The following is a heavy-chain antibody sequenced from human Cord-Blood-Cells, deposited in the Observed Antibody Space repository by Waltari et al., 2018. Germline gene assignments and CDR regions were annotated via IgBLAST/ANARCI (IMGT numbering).Heavy chain of an antibody. CDR2: FDPEDGET. Sequence: HVQLVQSGAEVKKPGASVKVSCKVSGYTPTDFSTHWARPAPGKGLEWMGGFDPEDGETIDAQKFQGRVTMTEDTSTDTAYMELSSLRSEDTAVYYCATEAKAGVGGAFDIWGQGTMVTVSS. V-gene: IGHV1-24*01. CDR1: GYTPTDFS. J-gene: IGHJ3*02. CDR3: ATEAKAGVGGAFDI. D-gene: IGHD6-19*01.